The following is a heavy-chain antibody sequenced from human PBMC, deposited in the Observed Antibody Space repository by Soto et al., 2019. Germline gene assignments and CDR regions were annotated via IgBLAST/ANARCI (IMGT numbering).Heavy chain of an antibody. CDR3: ASSFLPTPGHYYRMYF. CDR1: GGTFSSYT. Sequence: GASVKVSCKASGGTFSSYTISWVRQTPGQGLEWMGRIIPILGIANYAQKFQGRVTITADKSTSTAYMELSSLRSEDTAVYYCASSFLPTPGHYYRMYFWGQGTTVPGSS. J-gene: IGHJ6*02. V-gene: IGHV1-69*02. CDR2: IIPILGIA.